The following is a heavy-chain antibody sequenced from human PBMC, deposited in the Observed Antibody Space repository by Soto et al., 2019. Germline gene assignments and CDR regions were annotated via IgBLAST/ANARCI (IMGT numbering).Heavy chain of an antibody. V-gene: IGHV3-21*01. Sequence: GGSLRLSCAASGFTFSSYSMNWVRQAPGKGLEWVSSMTASSSHIYYADSVKGRFTISRDNAKNSLYLQMNSLRAEDKAVYYCARTQGYYYYMDVWGKGTTITVSS. CDR2: MTASSSHI. CDR3: ARTQGYYYYMDV. CDR1: GFTFSSYS. J-gene: IGHJ6*03.